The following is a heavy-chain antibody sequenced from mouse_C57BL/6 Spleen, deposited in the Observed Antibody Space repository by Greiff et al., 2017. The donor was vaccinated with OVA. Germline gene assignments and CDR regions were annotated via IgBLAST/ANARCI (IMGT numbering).Heavy chain of an antibody. J-gene: IGHJ3*01. V-gene: IGHV1-18*01. Sequence: VQLQQSGPELVKPGASVKIPCKASGYTFTDYNMDWVKQSHGKSLEWIGDINPNNGGPIYNQKFKGKATLTVDKSSSTAYMELRSLTSEDTAVYDCARGTGTGWFAYWGQGTLVTVSA. D-gene: IGHD4-1*01. CDR3: ARGTGTGWFAY. CDR1: GYTFTDYN. CDR2: INPNNGGP.